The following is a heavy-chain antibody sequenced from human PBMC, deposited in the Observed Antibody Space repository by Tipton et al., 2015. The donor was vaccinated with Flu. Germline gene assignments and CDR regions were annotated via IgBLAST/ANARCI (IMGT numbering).Heavy chain of an antibody. CDR2: ISGSGET. Sequence: TLSLTCIVSGDSFSSDYWSWVRQPAGKGLEWIGRISGSGETNYNPSLKNRVTMSIDTSKGQFSLKLRSVTAADTAVYYCARLEGSTWEFNYWGQGTLVTVSS. V-gene: IGHV4-4*07. J-gene: IGHJ4*02. CDR1: GDSFSSDY. CDR3: ARLEGSTWEFNY. D-gene: IGHD6-13*01.